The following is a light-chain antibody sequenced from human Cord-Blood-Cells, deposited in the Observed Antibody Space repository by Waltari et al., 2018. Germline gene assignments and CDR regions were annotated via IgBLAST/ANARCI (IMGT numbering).Light chain of an antibody. CDR3: CSYAGSSTFDVV. CDR1: SSDVGSYNL. CDR2: EGS. V-gene: IGLV2-23*03. J-gene: IGLJ2*01. Sequence: QSALTQPASVSGSPGQSITISCTGTSSDVGSYNLVSWYQQHPGKAPNLMIYEGSKRPSGVSNRFSGSKSGNTAYLTISGLQAEDEADYYGCSYAGSSTFDVVFGGGTKLTVL.